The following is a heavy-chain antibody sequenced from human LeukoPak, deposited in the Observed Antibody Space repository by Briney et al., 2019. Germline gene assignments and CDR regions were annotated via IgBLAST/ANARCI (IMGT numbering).Heavy chain of an antibody. J-gene: IGHJ3*02. Sequence: GGSLRLSCAASGFTFSSYWMSWVRQAPGKGLGWVANIKQDGREKYYVDSVKGRFTISRDNAKNTLYLQMNNLRAEDTGVYFCAGHYDSSCYGVDVFDIWGQGTMDTVSS. V-gene: IGHV3-7*01. CDR3: AGHYDSSCYGVDVFDI. D-gene: IGHD3-22*01. CDR1: GFTFSSYW. CDR2: IKQDGREK.